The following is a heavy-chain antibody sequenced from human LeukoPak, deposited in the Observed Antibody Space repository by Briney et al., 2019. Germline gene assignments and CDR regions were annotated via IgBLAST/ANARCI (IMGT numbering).Heavy chain of an antibody. CDR2: ISTYNGNP. V-gene: IGHV1-18*01. CDR1: GYTFTTYG. CDR3: ARDSGRIAANFDY. D-gene: IGHD6-13*01. Sequence: GASVNVSCKASGYTFTTYGISWVRQAPGQGLEWMGWISTYNGNPTYVQNLQGRVTMTTDTSTSTAYMELRSLRSDDTAVYYCARDSGRIAANFDYWGQGTLVTVSS. J-gene: IGHJ4*02.